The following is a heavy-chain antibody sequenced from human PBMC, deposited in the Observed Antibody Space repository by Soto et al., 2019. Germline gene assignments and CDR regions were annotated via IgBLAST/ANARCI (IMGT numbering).Heavy chain of an antibody. V-gene: IGHV3-30-3*01. J-gene: IGHJ4*02. CDR3: AKVSRPSRISTPDFDY. Sequence: GGSLRLSCAASGFTLSSYSIHWVRQAPGKGLDWVAVISYDGNTQFYGDSVKGRFIVSGDNSRNTLYLQLNNLQAEDTAVYYCAKVSRPSRISTPDFDYWGQGTLVTVSS. CDR1: GFTLSSYS. CDR2: ISYDGNTQ.